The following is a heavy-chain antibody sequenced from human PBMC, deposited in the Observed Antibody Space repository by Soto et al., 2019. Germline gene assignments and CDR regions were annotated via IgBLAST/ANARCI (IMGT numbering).Heavy chain of an antibody. V-gene: IGHV1-69*01. Sequence: QVHVVQSGAEVKKPGSSVKVPCKAYGGTFNSFGIKWVRQAPGQGLEWVGGIIPVFGTINYAQKFRGRVTITADASTSTPYMELSSLRSDDTAVYYCAIENWGPGGHYFDYWGQGTLVTVSS. D-gene: IGHD7-27*01. CDR2: IIPVFGTI. CDR1: GGTFNSFG. CDR3: AIENWGPGGHYFDY. J-gene: IGHJ4*02.